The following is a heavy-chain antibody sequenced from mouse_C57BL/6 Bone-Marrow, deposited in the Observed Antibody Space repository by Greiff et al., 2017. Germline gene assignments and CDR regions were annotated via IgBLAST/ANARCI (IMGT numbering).Heavy chain of an antibody. CDR3: AREGAYYSSYDFAY. CDR1: GYTFTSYG. Sequence: QVQLQQSGAELARPGASVKLSCKASGYTFTSYGISWVKQRPGQGLEWIGEIYPRSGNTYYNEKFKGKATLTADKSSSTAYMELRSLTSEDSAVYVCAREGAYYSSYDFAYWGQGTLVTVSA. J-gene: IGHJ3*01. V-gene: IGHV1-81*01. CDR2: IYPRSGNT. D-gene: IGHD2-5*01.